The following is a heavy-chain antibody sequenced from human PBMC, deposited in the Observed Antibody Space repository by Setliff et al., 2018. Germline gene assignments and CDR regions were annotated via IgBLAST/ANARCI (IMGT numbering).Heavy chain of an antibody. Sequence: SETLSLTCAVSGYSISSGYYWGWIRQPPGKGLEWIGNIDHSGSTHYNPSLKSRVTISVDTAKNQFSLKLRSVTAADTAVYYCGRPLVGVTTGFENWGQGTLVTRLL. CDR3: GRPLVGVTTGFEN. CDR2: IDHSGST. V-gene: IGHV4-38-2*01. J-gene: IGHJ4*02. CDR1: GYSISSGYY. D-gene: IGHD1-26*01.